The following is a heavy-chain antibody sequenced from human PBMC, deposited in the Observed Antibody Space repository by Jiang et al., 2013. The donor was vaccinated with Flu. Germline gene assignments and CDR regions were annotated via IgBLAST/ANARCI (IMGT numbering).Heavy chain of an antibody. J-gene: IGHJ6*02. Sequence: GLVKPSQTLSLTCTVSGDSISSGGYSWSWIRQPPGKGLEWIGYIYHSGSTSHNPSLKSRATLSIDRSKNQFSLNLTSVTAADTAVYYCARVGGGFGSYYYGMDVWGQGTTVTVSS. V-gene: IGHV4-30-2*01. D-gene: IGHD2-15*01. CDR3: ARVGGGFGSYYYGMDV. CDR2: IYHSGST. CDR1: GDSISSGGYS.